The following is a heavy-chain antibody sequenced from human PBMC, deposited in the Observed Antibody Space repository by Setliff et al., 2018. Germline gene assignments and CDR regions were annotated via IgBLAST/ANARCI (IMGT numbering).Heavy chain of an antibody. CDR1: GLTFSHAW. D-gene: IGHD1-1*01. J-gene: IGHJ6*03. CDR3: TSAKLERRTGHHYYMDV. CDR2: IRSRNDGGTT. Sequence: PGGSLRLSCAASGLTFSHAWMTWVRQSPGKGLEWVGRIRSRNDGGTTDYAAPVKGRFTFSRDDSKNTLYPQMNNLKTEDTATYYCTSAKLERRTGHHYYMDVWGKGTTVTVSS. V-gene: IGHV3-15*01.